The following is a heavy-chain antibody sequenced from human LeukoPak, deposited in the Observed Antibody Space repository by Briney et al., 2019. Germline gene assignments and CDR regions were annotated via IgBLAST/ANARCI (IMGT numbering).Heavy chain of an antibody. CDR2: ISGSGGGT. J-gene: IGHJ4*02. CDR1: GFTFRSYA. CDR3: AKATPLNYYGSGSYYDY. Sequence: PGGSLRPSCAASGFTFRSYAMSWVRQAPGKGLEWVSAISGSGGGTYYADSVKGRFTISRDNSKNTLYLQMNSLRAEDTAVYYCAKATPLNYYGSGSYYDYWGQGTLVTVSS. V-gene: IGHV3-23*01. D-gene: IGHD3-10*01.